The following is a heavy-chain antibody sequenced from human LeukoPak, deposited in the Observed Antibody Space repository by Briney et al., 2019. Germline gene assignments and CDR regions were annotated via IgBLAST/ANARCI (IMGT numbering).Heavy chain of an antibody. CDR2: ISGSGGRT. CDR1: GFTFSSYT. J-gene: IGHJ4*02. Sequence: PGGSLRLSCAASGFTFSSYTMTWVRQAPGKGLEWVSGISGSGGRTYYTDSVKGRFTISRDNSKNTLYLQMNSLRADDTALYYCASSEQPASQFDFWGQGTLVTVSS. CDR3: ASSEQPASQFDF. D-gene: IGHD2-2*01. V-gene: IGHV3-23*01.